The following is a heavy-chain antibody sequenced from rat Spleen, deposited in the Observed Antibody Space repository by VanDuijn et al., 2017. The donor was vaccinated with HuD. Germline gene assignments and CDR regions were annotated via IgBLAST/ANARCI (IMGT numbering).Heavy chain of an antibody. V-gene: IGHV5S13*01. J-gene: IGHJ2*01. Sequence: EVQLVESGGGLVQPGGSLKLSCAASGFTYNDYAMAWVRQAPAKGLEWVATINTGGGDTYYRDSVRGRFTISRDNAKNTLYLQMDSLRSEDTATYYCTTYGSLGDYWGQGVMVTVSS. D-gene: IGHD1-11*01. CDR1: GFTYNDYA. CDR2: INTGGGDT. CDR3: TTYGSLGDY.